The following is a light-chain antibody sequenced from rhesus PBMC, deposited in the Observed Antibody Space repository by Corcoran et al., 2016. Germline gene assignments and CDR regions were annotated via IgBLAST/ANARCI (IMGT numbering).Light chain of an antibody. CDR2: LGS. CDR1: QSLMHSNGYTY. CDR3: LQVIQLPLT. V-gene: IGKV2-78*01. Sequence: DIVMTQTPLSLPVTPGEPASISCRSSQSLMHSNGYTYLFWYKQKPGLSPQLRLYLGSTRASGVPDRCSGSGSCTVFTLKISRLEAEDVGVYYCLQVIQLPLTFVGGTKVEIK. J-gene: IGKJ4*01.